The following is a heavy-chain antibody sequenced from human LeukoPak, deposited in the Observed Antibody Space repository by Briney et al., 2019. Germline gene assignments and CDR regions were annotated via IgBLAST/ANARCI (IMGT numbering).Heavy chain of an antibody. Sequence: SGTLSLTCAVSGGSISSSNWWSWVRQPPGKGLEWIGEIYHSGSTNYNPSLKSRVTISVDKSKNQFSLKLSSVTAADTAVYYCASVIDCSSTSCPIDYWGQGTLVTVSS. CDR2: IYHSGST. D-gene: IGHD2-2*01. CDR3: ASVIDCSSTSCPIDY. CDR1: GGSISSSNW. V-gene: IGHV4-4*02. J-gene: IGHJ4*02.